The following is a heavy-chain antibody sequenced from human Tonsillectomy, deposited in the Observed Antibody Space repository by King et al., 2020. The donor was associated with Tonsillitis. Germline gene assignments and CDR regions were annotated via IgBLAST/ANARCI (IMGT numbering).Heavy chain of an antibody. CDR1: GFTFSSYW. Sequence: VQLVESGGGLVQPGGSLRLSCAASGFTFSSYWMHWVRQAPGKGLVWVSRINSDGSSTSYADSVKGRFTISRDNAKNTLYLQMNSLRAEDTAVYYCARETGYSSGWDVGDYFDYWGQGTLVTVSS. CDR3: ARETGYSSGWDVGDYFDY. V-gene: IGHV3-74*01. CDR2: INSDGSST. D-gene: IGHD6-19*01. J-gene: IGHJ4*02.